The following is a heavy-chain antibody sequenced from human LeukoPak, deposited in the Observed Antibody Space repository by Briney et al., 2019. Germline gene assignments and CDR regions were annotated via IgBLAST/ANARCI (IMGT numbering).Heavy chain of an antibody. J-gene: IGHJ3*02. CDR3: ARTAQQLVEGDAFDI. D-gene: IGHD6-13*01. CDR1: GGTFSSYA. Sequence: ASVKVSCKPSGGTFSSYAISWVRQAPGQGLEWMGGIIPIFGTANYAQKFQGRVTITADESTSTAYMELSSLRSEDTAVYYCARTAQQLVEGDAFDIWGQGTMVTVSS. CDR2: IIPIFGTA. V-gene: IGHV1-69*13.